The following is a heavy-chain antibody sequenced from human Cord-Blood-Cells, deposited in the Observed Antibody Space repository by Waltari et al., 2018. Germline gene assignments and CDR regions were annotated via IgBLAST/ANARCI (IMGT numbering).Heavy chain of an antibody. CDR3: ARGGAFDI. V-gene: IGHV4-59*11. CDR1: GGSISSHY. J-gene: IGHJ3*02. D-gene: IGHD3-16*01. CDR2: IYYSGST. Sequence: QVQLQESGPGLVKPSETLSLTCTVPGGSISSHYWSWIRQPPGQGLEWIGYIYYSGSTNYNPSLKSRVTISVDTSKNQFSLKLSSVTAADTAVYYCARGGAFDIWGQGTMVTVSS.